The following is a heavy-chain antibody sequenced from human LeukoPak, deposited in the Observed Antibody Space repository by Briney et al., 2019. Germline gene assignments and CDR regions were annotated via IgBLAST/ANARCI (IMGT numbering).Heavy chain of an antibody. Sequence: PGGSLRLSCAASGFTFSSYSMNWVRQAPGKGLEWVSSISSSSSYIYYADSVKGRFTISRDNAKNSLYLQMNSLRAEDTAVYYCARVSVSSGLGGFDYWGQGTLVTVSS. J-gene: IGHJ4*02. CDR1: GFTFSSYS. D-gene: IGHD6-19*01. V-gene: IGHV3-21*01. CDR3: ARVSVSSGLGGFDY. CDR2: ISSSSSYI.